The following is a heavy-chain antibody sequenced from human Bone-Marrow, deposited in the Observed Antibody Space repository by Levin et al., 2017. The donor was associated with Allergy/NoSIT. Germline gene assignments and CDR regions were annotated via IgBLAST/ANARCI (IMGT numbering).Heavy chain of an antibody. CDR1: GFAFADFA. V-gene: IGHV3-49*03. D-gene: IGHD4-17*01. Sequence: GGSLRLSCTTSGFAFADFAMSWFRQAPGKGLEWVGFIRAKAFGGTADYAASVNDRFIISRDDSRRIAYLQLNGLKTEDTAVYYCTRGNGDFETYYDYGLDVWGQGTTVTVSS. CDR3: TRGNGDFETYYDYGLDV. J-gene: IGHJ6*02. CDR2: IRAKAFGGTA.